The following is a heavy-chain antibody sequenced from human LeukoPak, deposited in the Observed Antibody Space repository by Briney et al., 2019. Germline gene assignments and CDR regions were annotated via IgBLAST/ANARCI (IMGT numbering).Heavy chain of an antibody. CDR3: AREVGTTVVTPLDY. Sequence: ASVKVSCEASGYTFTSYAMHWVRQAPGQGLEWMGIINPNGGSTSYAQKFQGRVTMTRDTSTSTVYMELSSLRSEDTAVYYCAREVGTTVVTPLDYWGQGTLVTVSS. V-gene: IGHV1-46*01. D-gene: IGHD4-23*01. CDR1: GYTFTSYA. CDR2: INPNGGST. J-gene: IGHJ4*02.